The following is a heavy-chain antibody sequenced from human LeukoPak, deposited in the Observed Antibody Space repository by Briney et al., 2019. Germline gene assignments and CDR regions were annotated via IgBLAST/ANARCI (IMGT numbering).Heavy chain of an antibody. CDR1: GVSISAYY. V-gene: IGHV4-59*12. CDR2: IYYSGST. D-gene: IGHD3-22*01. J-gene: IGHJ4*02. Sequence: SETLSLTCTVSGVSISAYYWSWIRQPPGKGLEWIGDIYYSGSTNYNPSLKSRVTISVDTSRNQFSLKLSSVTAADTAVYYCARLMGYYDSSGYPDDYWGQGTLVTVSS. CDR3: ARLMGYYDSSGYPDDY.